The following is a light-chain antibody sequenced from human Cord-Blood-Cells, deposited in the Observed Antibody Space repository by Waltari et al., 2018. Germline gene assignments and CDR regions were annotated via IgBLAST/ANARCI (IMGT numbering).Light chain of an antibody. V-gene: IGKV1-33*01. J-gene: IGKJ5*01. CDR1: QDISNY. CDR2: DAS. CDR3: QQYDNLIT. Sequence: DIQMTQSPSSLSVSVGDRVTLTCQASQDISNYLNWYQQKPGKAPKLLIYDASNLETGVPSRFSGSGSGTDFTFTSSSLQPEDIATYYCQQYDNLITFGQGTRLEIK.